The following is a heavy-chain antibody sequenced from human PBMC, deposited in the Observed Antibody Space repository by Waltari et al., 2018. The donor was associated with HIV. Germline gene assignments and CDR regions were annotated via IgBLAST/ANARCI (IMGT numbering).Heavy chain of an antibody. V-gene: IGHV1-2*02. Sequence: QVQLVQSGAEVKKSGASVRVTCTASGYTFTTHYIHWVRQAPGQGLEWMGRINCDTGATQYAQRFQGRVTMTRDTSITSAYMELSRLKTDDTALYFCARRKSSSSRAFDSWGQGTLVTVSS. CDR2: INCDTGAT. J-gene: IGHJ4*02. D-gene: IGHD2-2*01. CDR3: ARRKSSSSRAFDS. CDR1: GYTFTTHY.